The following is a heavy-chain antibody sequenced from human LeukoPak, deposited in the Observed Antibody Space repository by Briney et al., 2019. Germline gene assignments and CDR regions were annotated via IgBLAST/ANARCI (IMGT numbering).Heavy chain of an antibody. CDR1: GGSISSYY. D-gene: IGHD2-2*01. CDR3: AREDIVVVSAARGTDFWSGAPRI. Sequence: KPSETLSLTCTVSGGSISSYYWSWIRQPPGKGLEWIGYIYYSGSTNYNPSLKSRVTISVDTSKNQFSLKLSSVTAADTAVYYCAREDIVVVSAARGTDFWSGAPRIWGQGTMVTVSS. V-gene: IGHV4-59*01. J-gene: IGHJ3*02. CDR2: IYYSGST.